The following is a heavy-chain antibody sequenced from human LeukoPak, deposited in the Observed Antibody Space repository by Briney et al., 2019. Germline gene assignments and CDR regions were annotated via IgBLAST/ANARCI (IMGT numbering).Heavy chain of an antibody. CDR2: ITASGGHT. Sequence: PGGSLRLSCAASGVTFSDYGMSWVRQAPGKGLEWVSAITASGGHTYYADSVKGRFTISRDNSKNRLYLQMNSLRAEDAALYYCAKEGYSSGNFLDCWGQGTLVTVSS. D-gene: IGHD6-19*01. V-gene: IGHV3-23*01. J-gene: IGHJ4*02. CDR3: AKEGYSSGNFLDC. CDR1: GVTFSDYG.